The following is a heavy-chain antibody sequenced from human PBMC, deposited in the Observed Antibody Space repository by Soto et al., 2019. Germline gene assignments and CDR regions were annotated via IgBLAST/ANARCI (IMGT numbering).Heavy chain of an antibody. CDR3: AKGGTITPRPGLGY. CDR2: MNPNSGNT. V-gene: IGHV1-8*01. CDR1: GYTFTSYD. J-gene: IGHJ4*02. D-gene: IGHD1-20*01. Sequence: QVQLVQSGTEVKKPGASVKVSCKASGYTFTSYDINWVRQATGQELEWMGWMNPNSGNTGYAQKFQGRVTMNRNTSISTAYMELSSLRSEDTAVYYCAKGGTITPRPGLGYWGQGTLVTVSS.